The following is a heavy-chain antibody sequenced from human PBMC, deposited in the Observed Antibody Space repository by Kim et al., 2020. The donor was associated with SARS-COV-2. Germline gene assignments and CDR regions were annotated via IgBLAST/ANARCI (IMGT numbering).Heavy chain of an antibody. D-gene: IGHD5-12*01. CDR2: IYYSGST. CDR3: ARDGGGSGYDYGH. Sequence: LETLSLTCTVSGGSISSYYWSWIRQPPGKGLEWIGYIYYSGSTNYNPSLKSRVTISVDTSKNQFSLKLSSVTAADTAVYYCARDGGGSGYDYGHWGQGTLVTVSS. CDR1: GGSISSYY. V-gene: IGHV4-59*13. J-gene: IGHJ4*02.